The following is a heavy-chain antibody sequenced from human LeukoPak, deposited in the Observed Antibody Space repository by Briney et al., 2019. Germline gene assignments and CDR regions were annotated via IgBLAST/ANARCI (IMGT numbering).Heavy chain of an antibody. CDR2: ISSSGSTK. J-gene: IGHJ4*02. Sequence: GGSLRLSCAASGFTFSSYEMNWVRQAPGKGLEWVSCISSSGSTKYYADSVKGRFTISRDNAKNSLYLQMNSLRAEDTAVHYCARLSPGGYWGQGTLVTVSS. V-gene: IGHV3-48*03. CDR3: ARLSPGGY. CDR1: GFTFSSYE. D-gene: IGHD3-10*01.